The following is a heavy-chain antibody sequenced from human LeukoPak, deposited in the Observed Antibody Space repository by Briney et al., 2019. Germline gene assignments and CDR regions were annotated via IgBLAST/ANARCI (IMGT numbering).Heavy chain of an antibody. J-gene: IGHJ4*02. Sequence: PGGSLRLSCAASGFTFSDYYMSWIRQAPGKGLEWVSYISSSGSTIYYADSVKGRFTISRDNAKNSLYLQMNSLRAEDTAVYYCARDYAAAPLGPGFDYWGQETLVTVSS. CDR1: GFTFSDYY. CDR3: ARDYAAAPLGPGFDY. V-gene: IGHV3-11*01. CDR2: ISSSGSTI. D-gene: IGHD3-16*01.